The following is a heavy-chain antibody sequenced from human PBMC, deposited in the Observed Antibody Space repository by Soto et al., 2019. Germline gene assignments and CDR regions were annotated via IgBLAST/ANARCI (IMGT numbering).Heavy chain of an antibody. CDR3: ARYENSGIAAAGTSKGYFDY. V-gene: IGHV3-30-3*01. CDR2: ISYDGSNK. J-gene: IGHJ4*02. Sequence: QVQLVESGGGVVQPGGSLRLSCAASGFTFSSYAMHWVRQAPGKGLEWVAVISYDGSNKYYADSVKGRFTISRDNSKNTLYLQMNSLRAEDTAVYYCARYENSGIAAAGTSKGYFDYWGQGTLVTVSS. D-gene: IGHD6-13*01. CDR1: GFTFSSYA.